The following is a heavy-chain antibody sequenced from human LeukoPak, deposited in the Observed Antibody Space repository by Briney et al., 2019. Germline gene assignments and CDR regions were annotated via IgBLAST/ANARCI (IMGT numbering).Heavy chain of an antibody. J-gene: IGHJ3*02. D-gene: IGHD3-10*01. CDR3: AKSNGYGLVDI. CDR1: GYSISSGYY. V-gene: IGHV4-38-2*02. CDR2: IFYSGST. Sequence: SETLSLTCTVSGYSISSGYYWGWIRQPPGKGLEWIGNIFYSGSTYYSPSLRSRVTISLDTSRNQFSLKLNSVTAADTAVYYCAKSNGYGLVDIWGQETMVTVSS.